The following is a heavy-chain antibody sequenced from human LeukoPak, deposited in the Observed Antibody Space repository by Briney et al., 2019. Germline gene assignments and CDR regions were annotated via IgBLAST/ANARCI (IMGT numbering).Heavy chain of an antibody. Sequence: SETLSLTCAVYGGSFSGYYWSWIRQPPGKGLEWIGEINHSGSTNYNPSLKSRVTISVDTSKNQFSLKLSSVTAADTALYCCAGEVESWFGDLLSYFDSWGQGTQVTVSS. D-gene: IGHD3-10*01. CDR1: GGSFSGYY. J-gene: IGHJ4*02. CDR2: INHSGST. CDR3: AGEVESWFGDLLSYFDS. V-gene: IGHV4-34*01.